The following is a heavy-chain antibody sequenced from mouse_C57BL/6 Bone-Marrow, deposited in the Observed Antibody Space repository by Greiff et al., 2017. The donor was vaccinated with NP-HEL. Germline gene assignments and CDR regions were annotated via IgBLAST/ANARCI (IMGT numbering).Heavy chain of an antibody. D-gene: IGHD1-1*01. J-gene: IGHJ1*03. Sequence: DVMLVESEGGLVQPGSSMKLSCTASGFTFSDYYMAWVRQVPEKGLEWVANINYDGSSTYYLDSLKSRFIISRDNAKSILYLQMSSLKSEDTATYYCARDPYYYGSSFWYFDVWGTGTTVTVSS. V-gene: IGHV5-16*01. CDR3: ARDPYYYGSSFWYFDV. CDR2: INYDGSST. CDR1: GFTFSDYY.